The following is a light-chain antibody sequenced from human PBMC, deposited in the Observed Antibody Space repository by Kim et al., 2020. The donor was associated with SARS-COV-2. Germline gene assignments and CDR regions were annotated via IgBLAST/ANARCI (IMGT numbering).Light chain of an antibody. Sequence: QGRKAGSYCGGDPTTAKYVHWYQQKPPRAPGLVIFYDSDRPPGIPERFSGSNSGSTATLTISRADAGDEADYYCQVWDSGTNHYVFGSGTKVTVL. CDR3: QVWDSGTNHYV. CDR2: YDS. CDR1: PTTAKY. V-gene: IGLV3-21*04. J-gene: IGLJ1*01.